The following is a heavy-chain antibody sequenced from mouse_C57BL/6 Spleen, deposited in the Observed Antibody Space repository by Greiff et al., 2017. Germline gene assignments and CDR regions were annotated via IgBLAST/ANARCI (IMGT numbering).Heavy chain of an antibody. D-gene: IGHD4-1*01. CDR1: GYTFTSYW. V-gene: IGHV1-64*01. CDR2: IHPNSGST. J-gene: IGHJ2*01. Sequence: VQLQQPGAELVKPGASVKLSCKASGYTFTSYWMHWVKQRPGQGLEWIGMIHPNSGSTNYNEKFKSKATLTVDQSSSTAYMQLSSLTSEDSAVYYCARRWDKDYFDYWGQGTTLTVSS. CDR3: ARRWDKDYFDY.